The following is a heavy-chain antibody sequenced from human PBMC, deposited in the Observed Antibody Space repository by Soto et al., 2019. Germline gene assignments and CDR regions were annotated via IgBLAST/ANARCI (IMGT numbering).Heavy chain of an antibody. CDR2: INLNTGAT. CDR1: GYTFTDYY. Sequence: QVELVQSGAEVEQPGASVKVSCKTSGYTFTDYYIHWVRRAPGQGLEWMGWINLNTGATRYSQKFQGRVTMTRDTSITTAYVDLSRLTSDDTAVYYCARDDGTLPGSYFDFWGQGTLITVST. V-gene: IGHV1-2*02. J-gene: IGHJ4*02. CDR3: ARDDGTLPGSYFDF. D-gene: IGHD1-26*01.